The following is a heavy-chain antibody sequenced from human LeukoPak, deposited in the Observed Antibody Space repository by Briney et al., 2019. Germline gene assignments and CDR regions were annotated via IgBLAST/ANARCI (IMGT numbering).Heavy chain of an antibody. CDR1: GFTFTTYW. D-gene: IGHD2-15*01. CDR2: INIDGTIT. Sequence: GGSLRLSCAASGFTFTTYWMHWVRQAPGKGLVWVSRINIDGTITNYADSVEGRFTISRDNAKNTLYLQMNSLRADDTAVYYCATGKTATLPGYWGQGTLVTVSS. CDR3: ATGKTATLPGY. V-gene: IGHV3-74*01. J-gene: IGHJ4*02.